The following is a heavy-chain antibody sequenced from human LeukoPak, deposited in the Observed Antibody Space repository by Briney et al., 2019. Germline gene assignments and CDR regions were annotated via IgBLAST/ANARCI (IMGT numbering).Heavy chain of an antibody. CDR2: ISSSSSYA. CDR1: GFTFSDYY. V-gene: IGHV3-11*05. Sequence: GGSLRLSCAASGFTFSDYYMSWIRQAPGKGLEWVSYISSSSSYANYADSVKGRFTISRDNAKNSLYLQMNSLRAEDTAVYYCARDGYYYYDRGYFDLWGRGTLVTASS. D-gene: IGHD3-22*01. CDR3: ARDGYYYYDRGYFDL. J-gene: IGHJ2*01.